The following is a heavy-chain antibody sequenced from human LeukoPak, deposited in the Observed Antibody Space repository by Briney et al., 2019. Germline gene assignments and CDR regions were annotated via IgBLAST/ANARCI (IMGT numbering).Heavy chain of an antibody. D-gene: IGHD1-26*01. Sequence: GASVTVSCKASGGTFSSYAISWVRQAPGQGLEWMGRIIPILGIANYAQKFQGRVTITADKSTSTAYMELSSLRSEDTAVHYCARDRVGATTDFDYWGQGTLVTVSS. CDR2: IIPILGIA. J-gene: IGHJ4*02. V-gene: IGHV1-69*04. CDR3: ARDRVGATTDFDY. CDR1: GGTFSSYA.